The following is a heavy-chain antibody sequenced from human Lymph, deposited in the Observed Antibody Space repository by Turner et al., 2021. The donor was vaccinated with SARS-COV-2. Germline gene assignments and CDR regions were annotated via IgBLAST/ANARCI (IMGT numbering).Heavy chain of an antibody. Sequence: EVQLLESGGGLVQPGGSLRLAWAASGFAFSSYPMSWVRQAPGKGLEGVSAISGSGASTYYADSVKGRFTISRDNSKNTLYLQMNSLRVEDTAVYYCAKDGYDGIYCGGGSCYSGWFDPWGQGTLVTVSS. D-gene: IGHD2-15*01. V-gene: IGHV3-23*01. CDR2: ISGSGAST. J-gene: IGHJ5*02. CDR1: GFAFSSYP. CDR3: AKDGYDGIYCGGGSCYSGWFDP.